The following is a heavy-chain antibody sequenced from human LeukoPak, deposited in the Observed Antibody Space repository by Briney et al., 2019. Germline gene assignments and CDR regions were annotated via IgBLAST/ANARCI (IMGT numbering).Heavy chain of an antibody. D-gene: IGHD3-10*01. CDR2: IIPIFGTA. CDR1: GGTFSSYA. J-gene: IGHJ5*02. V-gene: IGHV1-69*13. Sequence: GASVKVSCKASGGTFSSYAISWVRQAPGQGLEWMGGIIPIFGTANYAQKFQGRVTITADESTSTAYMELSSLRSEDTAVYYCARDIGYPSGGLLGLFDPWGQGTLVTVSS. CDR3: ARDIGYPSGGLLGLFDP.